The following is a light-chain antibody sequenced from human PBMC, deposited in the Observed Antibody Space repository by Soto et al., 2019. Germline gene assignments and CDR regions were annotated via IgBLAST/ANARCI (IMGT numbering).Light chain of an antibody. CDR2: EVS. CDR3: TTFAPGRIYV. CDR1: SSDIGPYDY. J-gene: IGLJ1*01. V-gene: IGLV2-14*01. Sequence: QSVLTQPASVSGSPGQSITISCSGASSDIGPYDYVSWYQHHPGRALKLLIYEVSNRPSGVSYRFSGSKSGNTASLTISGLQAEDEGDYYCTTFAPGRIYVFGSGTKVTVL.